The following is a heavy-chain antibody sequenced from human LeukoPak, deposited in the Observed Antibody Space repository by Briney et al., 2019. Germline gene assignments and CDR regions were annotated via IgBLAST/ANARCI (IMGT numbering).Heavy chain of an antibody. D-gene: IGHD3-22*01. Sequence: GGSLRLSCAASGFTFSSYSMNWLRQAPGKGLEWVSSISSSSSYIYYADTVKGRFTISRDNAQNSLYLQMNSLRAEDTAVYFCARVDDSSGYTPLDIWGQGTMVTVSS. CDR2: ISSSSSYI. CDR1: GFTFSSYS. CDR3: ARVDDSSGYTPLDI. V-gene: IGHV3-21*01. J-gene: IGHJ3*02.